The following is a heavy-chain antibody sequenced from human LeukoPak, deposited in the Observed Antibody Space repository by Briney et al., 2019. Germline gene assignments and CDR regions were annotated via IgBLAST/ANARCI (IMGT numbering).Heavy chain of an antibody. CDR2: ISGSGGNT. CDR1: GFTFSSYA. Sequence: GGSLRLSCAASGFTFSSYAMTWVRQAPGKGLEWVSAISGSGGNTYHADSVKGRFTISRDNAENTLYLQMNSLRVEDTAVYYCVRSAFHAGSGNYYDYWGQGTLVTVSS. CDR3: VRSAFHAGSGNYYDY. V-gene: IGHV3-23*01. J-gene: IGHJ4*02. D-gene: IGHD3-22*01.